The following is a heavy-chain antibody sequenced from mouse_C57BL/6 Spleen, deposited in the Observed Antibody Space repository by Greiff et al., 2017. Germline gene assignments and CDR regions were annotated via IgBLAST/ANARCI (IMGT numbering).Heavy chain of an antibody. J-gene: IGHJ2*01. V-gene: IGHV7-3*01. CDR1: GFTFTDYY. CDR3: ARYADGNYFDY. D-gene: IGHD2-1*01. Sequence: EVQLVESGGGLVQPGGSLSLSCAASGFTFTDYYMSWVRQPPGKALEWLGFIRNKANGYTTEYSASVKGRFTISRDNSQSILYLQMNALRAEDSATYYCARYADGNYFDYWGQGTTLTVSS. CDR2: IRNKANGYTT.